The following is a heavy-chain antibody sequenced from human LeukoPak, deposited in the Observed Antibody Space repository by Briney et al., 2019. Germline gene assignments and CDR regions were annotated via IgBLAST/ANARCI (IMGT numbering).Heavy chain of an antibody. CDR3: ARRPYYDFWSGYYMGDYFDY. V-gene: IGHV5-51*01. CDR2: IYPGDSDT. J-gene: IGHJ4*02. D-gene: IGHD3-3*01. CDR1: GGTFSSYA. Sequence: KVSCKASGGTFSSYAISWVRQAPGQGLEWMGIIYPGDSDTRYSPSFQGQVTISADKSISTAYLQWSSLKASDTAMYYCARRPYYDFWSGYYMGDYFDYWGQGTLVTVSS.